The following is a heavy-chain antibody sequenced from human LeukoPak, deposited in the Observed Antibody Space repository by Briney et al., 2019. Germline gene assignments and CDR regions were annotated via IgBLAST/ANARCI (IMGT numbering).Heavy chain of an antibody. J-gene: IGHJ4*02. D-gene: IGHD1-26*01. CDR2: IRSKANSYAT. CDR3: AKAGGGWELLNYFDY. CDR1: GFTFSGSA. Sequence: PGGSLRLSCAASGFTFSGSAMHWVRQASGKGLEWVGRIRSKANSYATAYAASVKGRFTISRDNAKNSLYLQMNSLRAEDMALYYCAKAGGGWELLNYFDYWGQGTLVTVSS. V-gene: IGHV3-73*01.